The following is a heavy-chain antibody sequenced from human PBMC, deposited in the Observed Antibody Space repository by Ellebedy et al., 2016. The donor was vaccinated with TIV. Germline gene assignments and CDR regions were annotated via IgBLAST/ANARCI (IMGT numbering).Heavy chain of an antibody. CDR1: GYTFTSYG. Sequence: ASVKVSCXASGYTFTSYGISWVRQAPGQGLEWMGWISGYNGNTNGNRKYGQKVQGRVTMTTDTSTSTAYMELRSLRSDDTAVYYCARGIVVPAVPKWGGFYFDSWGQGTLVTVSS. CDR3: ARGIVVPAVPKWGGFYFDS. J-gene: IGHJ4*02. D-gene: IGHD2-2*01. CDR2: ISGYNGNTNGNR. V-gene: IGHV1-18*01.